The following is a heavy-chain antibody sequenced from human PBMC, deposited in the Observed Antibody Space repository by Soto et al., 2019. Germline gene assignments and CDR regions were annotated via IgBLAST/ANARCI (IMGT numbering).Heavy chain of an antibody. CDR3: SKDIGSYYYYGMDV. CDR1: GFTFDDYA. V-gene: IGHV3-9*01. J-gene: IGHJ6*02. CDR2: ISWNSGSI. Sequence: SLRLSCAASGFTFDDYAMHWVRQAPGKGLEWVSGISWNSGSIGYADSVKGRFTISRDNAKNSLYLQMNSLRAEDTALYYCSKDIGSYYYYGMDVWGQGNTVTVSS.